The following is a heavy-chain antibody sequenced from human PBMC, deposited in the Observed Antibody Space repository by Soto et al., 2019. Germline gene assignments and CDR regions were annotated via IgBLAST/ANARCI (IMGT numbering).Heavy chain of an antibody. Sequence: TLSLTSTVSGGCMSSGGYYWSWIRQPPGKGLEWIGYIYYSGSTYYNPSLKSRVTISVDTSKNQFSLKLSSVTAADTAVYYWARDSSSWPNWFDPWGQGTLVTVSS. CDR3: ARDSSSWPNWFDP. V-gene: IGHV4-30-4*01. J-gene: IGHJ5*02. CDR2: IYYSGST. CDR1: GGCMSSGGYY. D-gene: IGHD6-13*01.